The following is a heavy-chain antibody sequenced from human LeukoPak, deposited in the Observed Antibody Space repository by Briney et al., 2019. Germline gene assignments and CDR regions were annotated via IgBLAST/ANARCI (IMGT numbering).Heavy chain of an antibody. CDR2: ISSRSSYI. CDR1: GFTFSSYS. J-gene: IGHJ6*02. CDR3: ARAPERRAGIAAAGDYGMDV. D-gene: IGHD6-13*01. Sequence: GGSLRLSCAASGFTFSSYSMNWVRQAPGKGLEWVSSISSRSSYIYYADSVKGRFTISRDNAKNSLYLQMNSLRAGDTAVYYCARAPERRAGIAAAGDYGMDVWGQGTTVTVSS. V-gene: IGHV3-21*01.